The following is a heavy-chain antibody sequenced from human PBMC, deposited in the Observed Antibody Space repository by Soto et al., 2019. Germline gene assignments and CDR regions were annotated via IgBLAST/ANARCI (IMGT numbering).Heavy chain of an antibody. V-gene: IGHV4-59*01. CDR3: ARVYGSSRKGAFDY. J-gene: IGHJ4*02. Sequence: SETQALTCTVCGDSMGGYYLSGTRQTPEKGLEWIGYICSSGSSNYNASLEGRVTISGDTSKNQLSLKLTSATPADTAVYYCARVYGSSRKGAFDYWGQGILVTVSS. CDR1: GDSMGGYY. CDR2: ICSSGSS. D-gene: IGHD6-13*01.